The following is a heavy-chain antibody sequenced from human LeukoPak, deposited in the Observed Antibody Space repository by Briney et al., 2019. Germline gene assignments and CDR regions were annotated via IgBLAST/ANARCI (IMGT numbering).Heavy chain of an antibody. CDR1: GYTFTSYD. CDR2: MNPNSGNT. CDR3: ARVMVRESAWFFQYYYYMDV. Sequence: ASVKVSCKASGYTFTSYDVNWVRQATGQGLEWMGWMNPNSGNTGYAQKFQGRVTMTRNTSISTAYMELSSLRSEDTAVYYCARVMVRESAWFFQYYYYMDVWGKGTTVTISS. V-gene: IGHV1-8*01. J-gene: IGHJ6*03. D-gene: IGHD3-10*01.